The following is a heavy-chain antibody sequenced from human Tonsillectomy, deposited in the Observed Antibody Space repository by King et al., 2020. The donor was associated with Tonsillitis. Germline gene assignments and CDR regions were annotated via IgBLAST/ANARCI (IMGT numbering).Heavy chain of an antibody. J-gene: IGHJ4*02. CDR1: GFTFSSYG. CDR2: ISYDGSNK. CDR3: AKVLSPSSGYTYYFDY. V-gene: IGHV3-30*18. D-gene: IGHD3-22*01. Sequence: VQLVESGGGVVQPGRSLRLSCAASGFTFSSYGMHWVRQAPGKGLEWVAVISYDGSNKYYADSVKGRFTISRDNSKNTLYLQMNSLRAEDTAVYYCAKVLSPSSGYTYYFDYWGQGTLVTVSS.